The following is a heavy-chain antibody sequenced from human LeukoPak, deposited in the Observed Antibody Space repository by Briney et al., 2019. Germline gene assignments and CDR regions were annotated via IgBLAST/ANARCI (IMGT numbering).Heavy chain of an antibody. V-gene: IGHV3-30*02. D-gene: IGHD4-17*01. Sequence: GGSLRLSCAASGFTFSSRGMHWVRQAPGKGLEWVAFIQNDGNNKYYADSVKGRFTISRDNSKNTLYLQMNSLRTEDTADYYCAKRGTVTSNFDYWGQGTLVTVSS. J-gene: IGHJ4*02. CDR1: GFTFSSRG. CDR3: AKRGTVTSNFDY. CDR2: IQNDGNNK.